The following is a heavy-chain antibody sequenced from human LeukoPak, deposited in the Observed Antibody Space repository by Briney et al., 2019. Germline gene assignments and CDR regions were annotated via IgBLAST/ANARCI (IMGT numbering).Heavy chain of an antibody. CDR1: GFTFSSYA. J-gene: IGHJ6*02. Sequence: GGSLRLSCAASGFTFSSYAMTWVRQAPGKGLEWVAVISYDGSNKYYADSVKGRFTISRDNSKNTLYLQMNSLRAEDTAVFYCARDLSRSSSYYGMDVWGQGTAVTVSS. CDR3: ARDLSRSSSYYGMDV. CDR2: ISYDGSNK. D-gene: IGHD1-26*01. V-gene: IGHV3-30-3*01.